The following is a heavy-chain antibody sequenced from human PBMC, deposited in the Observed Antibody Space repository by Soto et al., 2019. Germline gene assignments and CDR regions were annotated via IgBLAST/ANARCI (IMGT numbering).Heavy chain of an antibody. CDR3: AILTLIPPTPSLSNWFDP. CDR1: GGTFSSYA. D-gene: IGHD2-8*01. Sequence: QVQLVQSGAEVKKPGSSVKVSCKASGGTFSSYAISWVRQAPGQGLEWMGGIIPIFGTANYAQKFQGRVTITADEATSTAYMELSSLRSEDTAVYYCAILTLIPPTPSLSNWFDPWGQGTLVTVSS. CDR2: IIPIFGTA. V-gene: IGHV1-69*01. J-gene: IGHJ5*02.